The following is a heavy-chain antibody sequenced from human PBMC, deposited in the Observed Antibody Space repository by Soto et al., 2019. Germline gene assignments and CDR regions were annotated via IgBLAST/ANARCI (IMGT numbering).Heavy chain of an antibody. D-gene: IGHD3-22*01. J-gene: IGHJ4*02. CDR2: ISSSSSYI. CDR1: GFTFSDYY. V-gene: IGHV3-11*06. CDR3: ARAPYYYDSSGYWAY. Sequence: GGSLRLSCAASGFTFSDYYMSWIRQAPGKGLEWVSSISSSSSYIYYADSVKGRFTISRDNAKNSLYLQMNSLRAEDTAVYYCARAPYYYDSSGYWAYWGQGTLVTVSS.